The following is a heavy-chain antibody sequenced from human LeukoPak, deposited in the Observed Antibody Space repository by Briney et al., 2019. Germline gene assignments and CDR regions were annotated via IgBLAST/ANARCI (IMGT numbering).Heavy chain of an antibody. J-gene: IGHJ3*02. CDR1: GGSISSYY. D-gene: IGHD2-21*02. V-gene: IGHV4-59*01. CDR2: IYYSGTT. CDR3: ARDSLDCFDI. Sequence: PSETLSLTCTVSGGSISSYYWSWIRQPPGKGLEWVGYIYYSGTTNYNPSLESRVTISVDTSKNQFSLRLSSVTAADTAVYYCARDSLDCFDIWGQGTMVTVSS.